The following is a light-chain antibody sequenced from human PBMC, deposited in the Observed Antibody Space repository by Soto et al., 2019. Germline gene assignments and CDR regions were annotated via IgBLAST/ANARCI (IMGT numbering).Light chain of an antibody. CDR1: SSDVGSYNY. V-gene: IGLV2-14*01. CDR3: SSYTSISTRV. CDR2: EVS. Sequence: QSALTQPASVSGSPGQSITISCTGTSSDVGSYNYVSWYQQHPGKAPKLMIYEVSNRPSGVSNRFSGSKSGNTASLTISGLQAEDEANYSFSSYTSISTRVFGGGTQLTVL. J-gene: IGLJ3*02.